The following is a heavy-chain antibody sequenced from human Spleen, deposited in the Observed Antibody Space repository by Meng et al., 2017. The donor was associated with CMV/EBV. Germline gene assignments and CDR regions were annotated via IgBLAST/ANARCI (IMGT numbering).Heavy chain of an antibody. V-gene: IGHV3-21*01. D-gene: IGHD6-19*01. CDR2: ITSSSSYI. Sequence: GESLKLSCAASGFTFSSYSMNWVRQAPGKGLEWVSSITSSSSYIYYADSVKGRITISRDNAKNSLSLQMYSLRAEDTAVYYCARQINPGIAVAGAFDYSGQGTLVTVSS. CDR1: GFTFSSYS. CDR3: ARQINPGIAVAGAFDY. J-gene: IGHJ4*02.